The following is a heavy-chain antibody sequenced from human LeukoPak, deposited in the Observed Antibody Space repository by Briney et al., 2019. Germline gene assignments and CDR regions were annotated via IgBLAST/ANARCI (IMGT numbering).Heavy chain of an antibody. CDR3: ARGYYYDSSVGDAFDI. CDR2: ICHSGSN. V-gene: IGHV4-30-2*01. Sequence: SETLSLTCTVSGGSISSGGYYWSWIRQPPGKGLEWIGYICHSGSNYYNPSLKSRVTISVDRSKNQFSLKLSSVTAADTAVYYCARGYYYDSSVGDAFDIWGQGTMVTVSS. CDR1: GGSISSGGYY. D-gene: IGHD3-22*01. J-gene: IGHJ3*02.